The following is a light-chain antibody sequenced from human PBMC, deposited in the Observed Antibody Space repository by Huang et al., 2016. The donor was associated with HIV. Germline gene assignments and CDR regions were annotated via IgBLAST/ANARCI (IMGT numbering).Light chain of an antibody. Sequence: EIVLTQSPGTLSLSPGERATLSCRANQTVTRRSLAWYQQRPGQAPRLLISGASSRATGIPDRFSGSVSGTDFALTISGLEPEDFVIYYCHQYGRSPPTFGRGTKLEIK. V-gene: IGKV3-20*01. CDR1: QTVTRRS. CDR2: GAS. CDR3: HQYGRSPPT. J-gene: IGKJ2*01.